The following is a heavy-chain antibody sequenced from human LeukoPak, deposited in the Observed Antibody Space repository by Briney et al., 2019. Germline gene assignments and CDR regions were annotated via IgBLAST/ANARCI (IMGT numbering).Heavy chain of an antibody. CDR3: ARGDCSSTSCYGYYYYYGMDV. Sequence: GGSLRLSCAASGFTFSTYSMDWVRQAPGKGLEWVSSITSSSSHMYYADSLKGRFTISRDNAKNSLFLQMNSLRAEDTAVYYCARGDCSSTSCYGYYYYYGMDVWGQGTTVTVSS. V-gene: IGHV3-21*01. J-gene: IGHJ6*02. D-gene: IGHD2-2*01. CDR1: GFTFSTYS. CDR2: ITSSSSHM.